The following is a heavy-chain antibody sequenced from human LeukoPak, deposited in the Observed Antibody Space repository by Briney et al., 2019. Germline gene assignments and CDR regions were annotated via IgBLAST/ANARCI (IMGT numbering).Heavy chain of an antibody. CDR2: ISGSGGST. D-gene: IGHD3-3*01. CDR1: GFTFSSYA. J-gene: IGHJ4*02. Sequence: GGSLRLSCAASGFTFSSYAMSWVRQAPGKGLEWVSAISGSGGSTYYADSVKGRFTITRDNSKNTLYLQMNSLRAEDTAVYYCATNTIFGVAYFDYWGQGTLVTVSS. V-gene: IGHV3-23*01. CDR3: ATNTIFGVAYFDY.